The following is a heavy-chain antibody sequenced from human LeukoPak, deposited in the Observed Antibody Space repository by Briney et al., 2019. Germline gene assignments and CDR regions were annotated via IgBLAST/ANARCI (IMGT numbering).Heavy chain of an antibody. CDR2: IYPGESDT. Sequence: GASLQISCQGSGYIFTSYWIGWVRQMPGKGLEGMGIIYPGESDTRYSPSFQGQVTISADKSISTAYLQWSSLKASDTAMYYCARHDSSGGSNFDYWGQGTLVTVSS. CDR1: GYIFTSYW. D-gene: IGHD6-19*01. CDR3: ARHDSSGGSNFDY. V-gene: IGHV5-51*01. J-gene: IGHJ4*02.